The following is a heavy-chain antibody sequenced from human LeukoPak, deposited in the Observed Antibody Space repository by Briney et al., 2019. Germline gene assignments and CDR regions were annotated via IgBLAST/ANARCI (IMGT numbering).Heavy chain of an antibody. CDR3: ARYNVGGYFDL. CDR2: IYYSGST. CDR1: GGSISSSSYY. V-gene: IGHV4-39*07. Sequence: PSETLSLTCTVSGGSISSSSYYWGWIRQPPGKGLEWIGSIYYSGSTYYNLSLKSRVTISVDTSKNQFSLKLSSVTAADTAVYYCARYNVGGYFDLWGRGTLVTVSS. D-gene: IGHD1-14*01. J-gene: IGHJ2*01.